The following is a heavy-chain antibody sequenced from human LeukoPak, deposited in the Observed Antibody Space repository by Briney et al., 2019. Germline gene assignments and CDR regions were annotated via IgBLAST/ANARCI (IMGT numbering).Heavy chain of an antibody. J-gene: IGHJ4*02. CDR1: GGSLSSYY. CDR3: ARTAVGATVGGFFDY. CDR2: IYYSGNT. D-gene: IGHD1-26*01. V-gene: IGHV4-59*12. Sequence: SETLSLTCTVSGGSLSSYYWSWIRQPPGKGLEWIGYIYYSGNTNYNPSLKSRVTISVDTSKNQFSLKLSSVTAADTAIYYCARTAVGATVGGFFDYWGQGTLVTVSS.